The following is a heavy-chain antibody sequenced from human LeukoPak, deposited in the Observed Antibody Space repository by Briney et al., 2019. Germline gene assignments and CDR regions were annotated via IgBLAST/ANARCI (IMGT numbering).Heavy chain of an antibody. CDR1: GFSFNTYW. D-gene: IGHD4-17*01. Sequence: PGGSLRLSCAVSGFSFNTYWMTWVRQAPGKGLEWVANIKPDGSEKYYVDSVKGRFTISRDNAKNSLYLQMNSLRAEGTAVYYCARHPYGVLDYWGQGTLITVSS. CDR3: ARHPYGVLDY. V-gene: IGHV3-7*01. CDR2: IKPDGSEK. J-gene: IGHJ4*02.